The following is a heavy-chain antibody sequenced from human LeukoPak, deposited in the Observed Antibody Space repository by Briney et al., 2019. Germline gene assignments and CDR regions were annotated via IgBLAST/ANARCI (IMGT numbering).Heavy chain of an antibody. CDR1: GGSISSGSYY. CDR2: IYTSGST. J-gene: IGHJ3*02. CDR3: ARDRIDPAVPPHAPILEWPNDAFDI. D-gene: IGHD3-3*01. V-gene: IGHV4-61*02. Sequence: PSETLSLTCTVSGGSISSGSYYWSWIRQPAGKGLEWIGRIYTSGSTNYNPSLKSRVTISVDTSKNQFSLKLSSVTAADTAVYYCARDRIDPAVPPHAPILEWPNDAFDIWGQGTMVTVSS.